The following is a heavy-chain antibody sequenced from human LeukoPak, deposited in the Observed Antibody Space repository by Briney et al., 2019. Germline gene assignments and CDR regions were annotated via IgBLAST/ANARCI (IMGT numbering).Heavy chain of an antibody. J-gene: IGHJ5*02. V-gene: IGHV3-53*01. CDR3: ARQAVTTGFDP. D-gene: IGHD4-17*01. Sequence: GGSLRLSCAASGFTVSSNYMSWVRQAPGEGLEWVSVIYSGGSTYYADSVKGRFTISRDNSKNTLYLQMNSLRAEDTAVYYCARQAVTTGFDPWGQGTPVTVSS. CDR2: IYSGGST. CDR1: GFTVSSNY.